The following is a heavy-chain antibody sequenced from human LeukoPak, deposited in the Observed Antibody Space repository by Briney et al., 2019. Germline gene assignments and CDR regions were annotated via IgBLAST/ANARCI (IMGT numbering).Heavy chain of an antibody. CDR3: AKEEGDSSSWFSYFDY. D-gene: IGHD6-13*01. V-gene: IGHV3-30*18. CDR2: ISYDGSNK. CDR1: GFTFSSYG. Sequence: GGSLRLSCAASGFTFSSYGMHWVRQAPGKGLEWVPVISYDGSNKYYADSVKGRFTISRDNSKNTLYLQMNSLRAEDTAVYYCAKEEGDSSSWFSYFDYWGQGTLVTVSS. J-gene: IGHJ4*02.